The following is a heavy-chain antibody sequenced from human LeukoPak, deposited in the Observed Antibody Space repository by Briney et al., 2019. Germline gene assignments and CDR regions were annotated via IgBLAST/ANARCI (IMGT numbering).Heavy chain of an antibody. V-gene: IGHV4-38-2*02. CDR1: GYSISSGYY. D-gene: IGHD6-13*01. J-gene: IGHJ5*02. CDR3: ARGRYSSSWYGGYWFDP. CDR2: IYHSGST. Sequence: SETLSLTCTVSGYSISSGYYWGWIRQPPGKGLEWIGSIYHSGSTYYNPSLKSRVTISVDTSKNQFSLKLSSVTAADTAVYYCARGRYSSSWYGGYWFDPWGQGTLVTVSS.